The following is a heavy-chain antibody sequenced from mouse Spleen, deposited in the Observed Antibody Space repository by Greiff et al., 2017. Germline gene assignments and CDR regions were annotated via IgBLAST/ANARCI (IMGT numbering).Heavy chain of an antibody. Sequence: EVHLVERGADLVKPPQSLSLTRTVTGYSITSGDSWHWIRQFPGNKLEWMGYIHYSGSTNYNPSLKSRISITRDTSKNQFFLQLNSVTTEDTATYYWARRQPYFDYWRQGTTLPVSS. J-gene: IGHJ2*01. V-gene: IGHV3-1*02. CDR1: GYSITSGDS. CDR2: IHYSGST. D-gene: IGHD3-2*01. CDR3: ARRQPYFDY.